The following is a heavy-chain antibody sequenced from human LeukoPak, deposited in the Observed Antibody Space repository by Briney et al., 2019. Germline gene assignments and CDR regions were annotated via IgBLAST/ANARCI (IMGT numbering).Heavy chain of an antibody. CDR2: ISGRGDST. D-gene: IGHD3-16*02. J-gene: IGHJ4*02. V-gene: IGHV3-23*01. CDR1: GFTFSNYA. CDR3: AKDNPYDYVWGTYRHGYLDY. Sequence: GGSLRLSCEASGFTFSNYALSRVRQAAGPGLEWVSGISGRGDSTAYVDSVKGRFTISRDDSTGTLYLQMNSLRAEDTAVYYCAKDNPYDYVWGTYRHGYLDYWGQGARVTVSS.